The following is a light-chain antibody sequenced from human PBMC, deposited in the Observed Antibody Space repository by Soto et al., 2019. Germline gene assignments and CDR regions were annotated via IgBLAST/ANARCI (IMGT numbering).Light chain of an antibody. V-gene: IGKV3-20*01. CDR3: QQYGSSPPWS. J-gene: IGKJ1*01. CDR1: QSVSSSY. CDR2: VAS. Sequence: EIVLAQSPVTLSLSPGERATLSCRASQSVSSSYLAWYQQKPGQAPSLLIYVASNRAAGIPDRFSGSGSGTDFTLTISRLEPEDFAVYYCQQYGSSPPWSFGQGTKVDIK.